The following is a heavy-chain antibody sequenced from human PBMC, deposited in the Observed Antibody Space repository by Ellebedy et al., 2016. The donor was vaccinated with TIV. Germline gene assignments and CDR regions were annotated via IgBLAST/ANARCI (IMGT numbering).Heavy chain of an antibody. CDR1: GFSFNSYA. CDR2: IGTGGNT. J-gene: IGHJ6*02. D-gene: IGHD1-26*01. CDR3: AKDMVFGDGKWEIDV. Sequence: PGGSLRLSCAASGFSFNSYAMSWVRQAPGKGLEWVSGIGTGGNTFYADSVKGRFTISRDNSRSTLYLQMNSLRAEDSAVYYCAKDMVFGDGKWEIDVWGQGTTVTVSS. V-gene: IGHV3-23*01.